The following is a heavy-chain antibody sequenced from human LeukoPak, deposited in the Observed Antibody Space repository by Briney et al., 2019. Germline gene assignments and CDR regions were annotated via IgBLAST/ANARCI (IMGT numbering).Heavy chain of an antibody. CDR2: ISYDGSNK. CDR3: ARGPQAYDFWSGYH. J-gene: IGHJ5*02. V-gene: IGHV3-30-3*01. D-gene: IGHD3-3*01. CDR1: GFTFSSYA. Sequence: GGSLRLSCAASGFTFSSYAMHWVRQAPGKGLEWVAVISYDGSNKYYADSVKGRFTISRDNSKNTLYLQMNSLRAEDTAVNYCARGPQAYDFWSGYHWGQGTLVTVSS.